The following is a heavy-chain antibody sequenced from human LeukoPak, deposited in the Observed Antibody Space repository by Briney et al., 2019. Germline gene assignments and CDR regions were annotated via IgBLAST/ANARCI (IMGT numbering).Heavy chain of an antibody. Sequence: VSSVRVSCKASGYTFTGYYMHWVRQAPGQGLEWMGWINPNSGGTNYAQKFQGRVTMTRDTSISTAYMELSRLRSDDTAVYYCARDMTVATAGYWGQGTLVTVSS. J-gene: IGHJ4*02. CDR1: GYTFTGYY. CDR2: INPNSGGT. D-gene: IGHD5-12*01. V-gene: IGHV1-2*02. CDR3: ARDMTVATAGY.